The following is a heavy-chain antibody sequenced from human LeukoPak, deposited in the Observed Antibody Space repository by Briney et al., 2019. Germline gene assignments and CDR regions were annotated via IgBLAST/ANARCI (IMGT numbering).Heavy chain of an antibody. CDR1: GGSLSGYY. Sequence: SETLSLTCAVYGGSLSGYYWSWIRQPPGKGLEWIGYIYYSGGTYYNPSLKSRVTISVDTSKNQFSLKLSSVTAADTAVYYCARAAREPYSSGWFYDYWGQGTLVTVSS. CDR2: IYYSGGT. CDR3: ARAAREPYSSGWFYDY. J-gene: IGHJ4*02. V-gene: IGHV4-31*11. D-gene: IGHD6-19*01.